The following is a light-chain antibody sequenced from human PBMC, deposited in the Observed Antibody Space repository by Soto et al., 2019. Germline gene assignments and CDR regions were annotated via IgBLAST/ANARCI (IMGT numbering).Light chain of an antibody. CDR1: SSDVGGYNF. J-gene: IGLJ1*01. CDR3: TSYTSSITYV. Sequence: ALTQPASVSGSPGQSITISCTGTSSDVGGYNFVSWYQHHPGKAPKLIIYDVSNRPSGVSNRFSGSKSGNTASLTISGLQAENEADYYCTSYTSSITYVFGTGTKVTVL. V-gene: IGLV2-14*03. CDR2: DVS.